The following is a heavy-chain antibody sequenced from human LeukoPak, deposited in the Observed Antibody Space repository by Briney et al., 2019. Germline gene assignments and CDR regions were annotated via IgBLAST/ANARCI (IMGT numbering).Heavy chain of an antibody. J-gene: IGHJ4*02. D-gene: IGHD6-13*01. CDR3: ARVRESTSWHERFYDY. CDR1: GFTFSDYY. V-gene: IGHV3-66*01. CDR2: IYSDGGT. Sequence: GGSLRLSCAASGFTFSDYYMSWVRQAPGKGLEWVSVIYSDGGTYYTDSVKDRFAISRDSSRSTLYLQMNSLRAEDSAVYYCARVRESTSWHERFYDYWGQGTLVTVFS.